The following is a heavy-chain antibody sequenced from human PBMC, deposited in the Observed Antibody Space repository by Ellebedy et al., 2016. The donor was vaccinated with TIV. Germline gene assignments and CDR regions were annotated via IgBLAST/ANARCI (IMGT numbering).Heavy chain of an antibody. D-gene: IGHD5-12*01. CDR3: ARTGYSGYDYSFDY. CDR2: IYQSGST. CDR1: GGSISSSNW. J-gene: IGHJ4*02. Sequence: SETLSLTXAVSGGSISSSNWWSWVRQPPGRGLEWIGQIYQSGSTNYNSSLKSRVTISVDKPKNKFSLKLSSVTAADTAVYFCARTGYSGYDYSFDYWGRGTLVTVSS. V-gene: IGHV4-4*02.